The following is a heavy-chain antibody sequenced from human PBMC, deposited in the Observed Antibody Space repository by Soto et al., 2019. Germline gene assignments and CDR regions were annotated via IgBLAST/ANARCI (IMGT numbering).Heavy chain of an antibody. CDR3: ARVLGSGYSYYFDY. V-gene: IGHV5-10-1*01. Sequence: GESLKISCKGSGYSFTSYWISWVRQMPGKGPEWMGRIGPSDSYTNYSPSFQGHVTISADKSISTAYLQWSSLKASDTAMYYCARVLGSGYSYYFDYWGQGTLVTVSS. J-gene: IGHJ4*02. CDR1: GYSFTSYW. CDR2: IGPSDSYT. D-gene: IGHD3-22*01.